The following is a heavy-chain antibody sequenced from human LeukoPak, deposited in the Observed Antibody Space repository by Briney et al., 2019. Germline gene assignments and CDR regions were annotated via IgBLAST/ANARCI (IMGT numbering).Heavy chain of an antibody. CDR1: GFTFSSYG. J-gene: IGHJ4*02. CDR2: ISYDGSNK. CDR3: ARDGGPVGKRPYYFDY. Sequence: GGSLRLSCAASGFTFSSYGMHWVRQAPGKGLEWVAVISYDGSNKYYADSVKGRFTISRDNAKNSLYLQMNSLRDEDTAVYYCARDGGPVGKRPYYFDYWGQGTLVTVSS. V-gene: IGHV3-30*03. D-gene: IGHD7-27*01.